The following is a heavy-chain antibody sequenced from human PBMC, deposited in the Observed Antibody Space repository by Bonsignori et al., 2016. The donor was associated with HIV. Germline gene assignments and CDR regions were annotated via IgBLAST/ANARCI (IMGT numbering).Heavy chain of an antibody. CDR2: IYPRDSDT. D-gene: IGHD3-22*01. J-gene: IGHJ4*02. V-gene: IGHV5-51*01. Sequence: VRQMPGKGLEWMGIIYPRDSDTKYSPSFQGQVTISVDKSKATAYLQWGSLKASDTAMYYCARGDSSVMGYFDHWGQGTQVTVSS. CDR3: ARGDSSVMGYFDH.